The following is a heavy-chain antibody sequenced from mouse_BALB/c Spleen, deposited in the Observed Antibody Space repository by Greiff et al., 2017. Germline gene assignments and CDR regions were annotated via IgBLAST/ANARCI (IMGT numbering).Heavy chain of an antibody. Sequence: VKLMESGAELVRPGSSVKISCKASGYAFSSYWMNWVKQRPGQGLEWIGQIYPGDGDTNYNGKFKGKATLTADKSSSTAYMQLSSLTSEDSAVYFCARLGAMDYWGQGTSVTVSS. J-gene: IGHJ4*01. CDR2: IYPGDGDT. CDR3: ARLGAMDY. CDR1: GYAFSSYW. V-gene: IGHV1-80*01.